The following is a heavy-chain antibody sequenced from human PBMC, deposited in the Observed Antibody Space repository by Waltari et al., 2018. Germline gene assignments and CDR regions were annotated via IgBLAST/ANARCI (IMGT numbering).Heavy chain of an antibody. Sequence: QVQLQESGSGLVKPSQTLSLTCSVSGASISSGSYCWTWLRQYPGKGLEWICYVYKSGSTYYNPSLKSLVIISVDMSENQFSRRLNSVTAADTAVYYCARVGGIRGYAPVGAFDIWGQGKMVTVSS. V-gene: IGHV4-31*01. J-gene: IGHJ3*02. CDR3: ARVGGIRGYAPVGAFDI. CDR1: GASISSGSYC. D-gene: IGHD2-2*01. CDR2: VYKSGST.